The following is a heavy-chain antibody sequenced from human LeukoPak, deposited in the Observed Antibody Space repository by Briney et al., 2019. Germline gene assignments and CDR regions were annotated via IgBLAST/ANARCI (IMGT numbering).Heavy chain of an antibody. CDR3: ARTYSSSSSEFDP. D-gene: IGHD6-13*01. V-gene: IGHV4-39*01. J-gene: IGHJ5*02. CDR1: GGSISSSSYY. Sequence: SETLSLTCTVSGGSISSSSYYWGWIRHPPGTGLEWIGSIYYGGSTYYNPSLKSRVTISVDTSKNQFSLKLSSVTAADTAVYYCARTYSSSSSEFDPWGQGTLVTVSS. CDR2: IYYGGST.